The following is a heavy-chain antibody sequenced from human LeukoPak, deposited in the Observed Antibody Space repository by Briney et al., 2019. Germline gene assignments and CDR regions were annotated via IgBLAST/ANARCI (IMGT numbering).Heavy chain of an antibody. D-gene: IGHD6-13*01. CDR1: GFTFSSYS. V-gene: IGHV3-21*01. CDR3: ARDSPGIAAAGTDY. CDR2: ISSSSSYI. Sequence: PGGSLRLSCAASGFTFSSYSMNWVRQAPGKGLEWVSSISSSSSYIYYADSVKGRFTISRDNAKNSLYLRMDSLRAEDTAVYYCARDSPGIAAAGTDYWGQGTLVTVSS. J-gene: IGHJ4*02.